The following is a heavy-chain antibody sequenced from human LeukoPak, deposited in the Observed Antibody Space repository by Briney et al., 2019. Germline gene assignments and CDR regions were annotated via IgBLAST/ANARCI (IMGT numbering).Heavy chain of an antibody. CDR1: GFTFSNAW. Sequence: GGSLRLSCAASGFTFSNAWMSWVRQAPGRGLEWVGRIKSKTDGGTTDYAAPVKGRFTISRDDSKNTLYLQMNSLKTEDTAVCYCTTVALRYFDSSDAFDIRGQGTMVTVSS. D-gene: IGHD3-9*01. CDR2: IKSKTDGGTT. J-gene: IGHJ3*02. V-gene: IGHV3-15*01. CDR3: TTVALRYFDSSDAFDI.